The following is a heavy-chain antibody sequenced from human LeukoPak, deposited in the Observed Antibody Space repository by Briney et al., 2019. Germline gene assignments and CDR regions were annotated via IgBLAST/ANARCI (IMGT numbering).Heavy chain of an antibody. CDR2: INPSGGST. J-gene: IGHJ4*02. V-gene: IGHV1-46*01. Sequence: ASVKVSCKASGYTFTSYYMHWVRQAPGQGLEWMGIINPSGGSTSYAQKFQGRVTMTRDMSTSTVYMELSNLRAEDTAVYYCASEDYYDSMCYWGQGTLVTVSS. CDR1: GYTFTSYY. D-gene: IGHD3-22*01. CDR3: ASEDYYDSMCY.